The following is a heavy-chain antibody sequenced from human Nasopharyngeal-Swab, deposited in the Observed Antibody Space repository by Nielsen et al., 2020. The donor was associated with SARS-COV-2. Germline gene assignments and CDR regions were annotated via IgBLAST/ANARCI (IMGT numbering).Heavy chain of an antibody. CDR3: ASGMVLEWLPTYWYFDL. CDR1: GFTFSSYA. CDR2: ISSSSSTK. D-gene: IGHD3-3*01. V-gene: IGHV3-48*01. J-gene: IGHJ2*01. Sequence: GGSLRLSCAASGFTFSSYAMNWVRQAPGKGLEWVSYISSSSSTKYNADSVKGRFTISRDNAKNSLYLQMNSLRAEDTAVYYCASGMVLEWLPTYWYFDLWGRGTLVTVSS.